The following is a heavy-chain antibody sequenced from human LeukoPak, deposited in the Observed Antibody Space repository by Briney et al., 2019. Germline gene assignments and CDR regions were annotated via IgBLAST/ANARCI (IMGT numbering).Heavy chain of an antibody. D-gene: IGHD2-2*02. J-gene: IGHJ4*02. CDR1: GFTFSDYN. CDR3: AREGDCSSTSCYSYFDY. CDR2: ISSSSSYT. V-gene: IGHV3-11*06. Sequence: GGSLRLSCGASGFTFSDYNMTWIRQAPGKGLEWVSYISSSSSYTNYADSVKVRFTISRDNAKNSLYLQMNSLRAEDTAVYYCAREGDCSSTSCYSYFDYWGQGTLVTVSS.